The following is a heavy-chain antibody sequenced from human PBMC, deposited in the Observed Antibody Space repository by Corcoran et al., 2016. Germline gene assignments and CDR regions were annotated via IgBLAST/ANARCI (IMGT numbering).Heavy chain of an antibody. Sequence: QVQLVESGGGVVQPGRSLRLSCAASGFTFSSYGMHWVRQAPGKGLEWVAVISYDGSNKYYADSVKGRFTISRDNSKNTLYLQMNSLRAEDTAVYYCAKDTQIMITFGGVIDYWGQGTLVTVSS. CDR1: GFTFSSYG. CDR2: ISYDGSNK. CDR3: AKDTQIMITFGGVIDY. J-gene: IGHJ4*02. D-gene: IGHD3-16*02. V-gene: IGHV3-30*18.